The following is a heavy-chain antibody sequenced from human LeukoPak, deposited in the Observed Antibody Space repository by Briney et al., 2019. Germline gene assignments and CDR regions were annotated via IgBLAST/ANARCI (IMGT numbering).Heavy chain of an antibody. CDR1: GFTFSSYA. CDR2: ISGSGGST. J-gene: IGHJ4*02. V-gene: IGHV3-23*01. Sequence: GGSLRLSCAASGFTFSSYAMSWVRQAPGKGLEWVSAISGSGGSTYYADSVKGRFTISRDNSKNTLYLQMNSLRAEDTAVYYCSKDVEQWPVRSYFDYWGQGTLVTVSS. CDR3: SKDVEQWPVRSYFDY. D-gene: IGHD6-19*01.